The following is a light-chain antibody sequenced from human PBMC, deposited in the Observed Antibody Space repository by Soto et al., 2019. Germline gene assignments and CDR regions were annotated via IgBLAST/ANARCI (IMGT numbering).Light chain of an antibody. J-gene: IGKJ2*01. V-gene: IGKV1-39*01. CDR1: QSISRS. CDR2: AAS. Sequence: DIQMTQSPSSLSASVGDRVTITCRASQSISRSLNWYQQKPGKAPRLLIYAASSLQNGVPSRFSGSGSGTDFTLTISSLQPEDAAIYSRHQSYNSPMYTFGQGTTLEIK. CDR3: HQSYNSPMYT.